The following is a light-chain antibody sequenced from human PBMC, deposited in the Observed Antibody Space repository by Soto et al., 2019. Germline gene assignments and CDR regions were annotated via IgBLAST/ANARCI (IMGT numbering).Light chain of an antibody. CDR1: QGLVYKKDGNTY. V-gene: IGKV2-30*01. CDR3: MQGTYWPYT. CDR2: KVS. Sequence: DVVMTQSPLSLSVTLGQAASISCRSSQGLVYKKDGNTYLNWFQQRPGQSPRRLIHKVSNRDSGVPDRFSGSGSGTDFTLKISRVEAEDVGVYYCMQGTYWPYTFGQGTKLEIK. J-gene: IGKJ2*01.